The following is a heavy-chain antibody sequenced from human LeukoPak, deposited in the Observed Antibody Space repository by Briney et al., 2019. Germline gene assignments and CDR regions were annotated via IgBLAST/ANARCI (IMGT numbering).Heavy chain of an antibody. V-gene: IGHV4-59*01. CDR2: IYYSGST. CDR3: ARENLAYCGGDCSNWFDP. Sequence: SETLSLTCTVSGGSISSYYWSWIRQPPGKGLEWIGYIYYSGSTNYNPSLKSRVTISVDTSKNQISLKLSSVTAADTAVYYCARENLAYCGGDCSNWFDPWGQGTLVTVSS. J-gene: IGHJ5*02. D-gene: IGHD2-21*02. CDR1: GGSISSYY.